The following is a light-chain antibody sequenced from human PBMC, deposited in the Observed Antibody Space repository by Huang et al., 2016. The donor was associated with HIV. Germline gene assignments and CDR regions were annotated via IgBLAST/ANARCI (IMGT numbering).Light chain of an antibody. V-gene: IGKV3-11*01. CDR1: EGVGNS. CDR2: DAS. CDR3: QQRSKD. Sequence: EVVLTQSPATLSLSPGDRATRSCRASEGVGNSLAWYQQRPGQAPRLLIYDASNRATGIPARFSGSGSGTDFTLTISSLEPEDIAVYYCQQRSKDFGGGTKVEI. J-gene: IGKJ4*01.